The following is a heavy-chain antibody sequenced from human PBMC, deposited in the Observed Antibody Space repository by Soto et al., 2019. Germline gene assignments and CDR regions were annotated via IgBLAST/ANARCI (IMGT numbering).Heavy chain of an antibody. J-gene: IGHJ4*02. CDR2: IYYSGTT. Sequence: QVQLQESGPGLVKPSETLSLTCTVSGGSISTYYWNWIRQPPGKGLEWIGYIYYSGTTSYNPSLQSRVTISVDTPNNQFSLKLSSVTAADTAIYYCARFGSEDTVSRPFDYWGQGTLVTVSS. V-gene: IGHV4-59*01. CDR3: ARFGSEDTVSRPFDY. D-gene: IGHD2-15*01. CDR1: GGSISTYY.